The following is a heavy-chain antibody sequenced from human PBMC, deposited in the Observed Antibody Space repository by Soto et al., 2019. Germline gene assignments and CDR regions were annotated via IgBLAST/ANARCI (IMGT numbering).Heavy chain of an antibody. J-gene: IGHJ4*02. Sequence: GGSLRLFCAASGFTFSSYGMSWVRQAPGKGLEWVSAISGSGASTYYADSVKGRFTISRDNSKNTLYLQMNTLRAKDTAIYYCAKGFTMIVVVPFDYWGQGTLVTVSS. D-gene: IGHD3-22*01. CDR1: GFTFSSYG. CDR2: ISGSGAST. CDR3: AKGFTMIVVVPFDY. V-gene: IGHV3-23*01.